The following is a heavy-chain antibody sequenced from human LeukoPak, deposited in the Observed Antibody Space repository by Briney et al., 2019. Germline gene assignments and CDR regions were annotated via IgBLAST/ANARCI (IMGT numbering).Heavy chain of an antibody. CDR2: ISGSGGST. Sequence: GGSLRLSCAASGFTFSCYGMSWVRQAPGKGLEWVSAISGSGGSTYYADSVKGRFTISRDNSKNTLYLQMNSLRAEDTAVYYCAKDIVVVVAGNPWGQGTLVTVSS. CDR1: GFTFSCYG. CDR3: AKDIVVVVAGNP. V-gene: IGHV3-23*01. J-gene: IGHJ5*02. D-gene: IGHD2-15*01.